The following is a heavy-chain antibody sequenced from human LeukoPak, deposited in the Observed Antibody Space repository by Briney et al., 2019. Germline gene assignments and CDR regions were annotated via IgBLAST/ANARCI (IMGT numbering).Heavy chain of an antibody. D-gene: IGHD3-10*01. Sequence: GASVTVSCKTSGYTFAVYFVHWVRQAPGQGLEWMGWINPNSGGTNYTQNFQGRVTITRDTSITTAYMELSRLTSDDTALYYCARDQGYGSGGYSFDYWGQGTRVTVSS. V-gene: IGHV1-2*02. CDR1: GYTFAVYF. CDR2: INPNSGGT. J-gene: IGHJ4*02. CDR3: ARDQGYGSGGYSFDY.